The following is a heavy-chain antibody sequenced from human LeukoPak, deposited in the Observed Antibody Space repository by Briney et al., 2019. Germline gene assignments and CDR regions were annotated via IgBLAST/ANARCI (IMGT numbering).Heavy chain of an antibody. CDR1: GFTFSSHW. D-gene: IGHD5-24*01. V-gene: IGHV3-7*04. CDR2: IKQDGSEK. J-gene: IGHJ3*02. CDR3: ARLLGMVTTYDI. Sequence: GGTLRLSCAGSGFTFSSHWMSWVRHAPGKGLQWVASIKQDGSEKHYVDSVRGRFTISRDNAENSLYLQMNSLRAEDTAVYYCARLLGMVTTYDIWGQGTMVTVSS.